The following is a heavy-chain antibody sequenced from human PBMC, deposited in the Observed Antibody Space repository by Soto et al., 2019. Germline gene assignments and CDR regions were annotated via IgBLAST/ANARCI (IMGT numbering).Heavy chain of an antibody. V-gene: IGHV3-33*01. CDR3: ARGLHSLFDY. CDR2: IWYDGNNK. J-gene: IGHJ4*02. CDR1: GFTFGNYG. D-gene: IGHD2-21*01. Sequence: GGSLRLSCAASGFTFGNYGMHWVRQAPGKGLEWVAVIWYDGNNKYYADSVKGRFTISRDNSNNTLYVQMTSLRAEDTAVYYCARGLHSLFDYWGQGTLVTVSS.